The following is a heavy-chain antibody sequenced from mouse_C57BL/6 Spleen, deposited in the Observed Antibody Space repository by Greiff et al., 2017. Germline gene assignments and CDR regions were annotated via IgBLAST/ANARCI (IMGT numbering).Heavy chain of an antibody. D-gene: IGHD3-3*01. CDR3: ASEGAGMYYFEY. CDR1: GYTFTSYW. J-gene: IGHJ2*01. CDR2: IYPSDSET. Sequence: QVQLKQPGAELVRPGSSVKLSCKASGYTFTSYWMDWVKQRPGQGLEWIGNIYPSDSETHYNQKFKDKATLTVDTSSSTAYMQLSSLTSEDSAVYYCASEGAGMYYFEYWGQGTTLTVSS. V-gene: IGHV1-61*01.